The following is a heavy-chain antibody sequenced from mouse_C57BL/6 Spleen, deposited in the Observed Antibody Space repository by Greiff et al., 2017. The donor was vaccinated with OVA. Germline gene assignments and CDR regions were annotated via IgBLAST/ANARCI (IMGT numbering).Heavy chain of an antibody. J-gene: IGHJ4*01. V-gene: IGHV1-72*01. CDR1: GYTFTSYW. Sequence: QVQLQQPGAELVKPGASVTLSCKASGYTFTSYWMHWVKQRHGRGLEWMGRIDPNSGGTTYNEKFKSKATLTVDKPSSTAYMQLSSLTSEDSAVYYCARSYDGYYNYAMDYWGQGTSVTVSS. CDR2: IDPNSGGT. CDR3: ARSYDGYYNYAMDY. D-gene: IGHD2-3*01.